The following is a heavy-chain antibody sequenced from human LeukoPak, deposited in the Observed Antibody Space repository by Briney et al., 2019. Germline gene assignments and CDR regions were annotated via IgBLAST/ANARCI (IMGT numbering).Heavy chain of an antibody. Sequence: PGRSLRLSCAASGFTFSSYWMHWVRQGPGKGLVWVSRINSDGSSANYADSVKGRFTISRDNAKNTLYLQMNSLRAEDTAVYYCARSQWLEAWFDPWGQGTLVTVSS. CDR1: GFTFSSYW. CDR3: ARSQWLEAWFDP. CDR2: INSDGSSA. D-gene: IGHD6-19*01. V-gene: IGHV3-74*01. J-gene: IGHJ5*02.